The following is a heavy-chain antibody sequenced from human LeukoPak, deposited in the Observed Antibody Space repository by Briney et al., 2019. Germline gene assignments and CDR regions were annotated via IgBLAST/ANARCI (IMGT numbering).Heavy chain of an antibody. Sequence: SETLSLTRAVYGGSFSGYYWSWIRQPPGKGLEWIGEINHSGSTNYNPSLKSRVTISVDTSKNQFSLKLSSVTAADTAVYYCARVGKFTAGYWGQGTLVTVSS. D-gene: IGHD1-1*01. CDR1: GGSFSGYY. V-gene: IGHV4-34*01. CDR3: ARVGKFTAGY. CDR2: INHSGST. J-gene: IGHJ4*02.